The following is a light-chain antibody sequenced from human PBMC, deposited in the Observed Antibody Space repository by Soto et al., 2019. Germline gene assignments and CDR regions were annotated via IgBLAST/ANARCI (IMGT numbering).Light chain of an antibody. CDR1: QGISSA. Sequence: AIQLTQSPSSLSASVGDRVTITCRASQGISSALAWYQQKPGKPPNLLIYDASSLESGVPSRFSGSGSGTEVTLTISSLQPDDVATYYCQQYKTSPWTFGQGTKVEIK. V-gene: IGKV1-13*02. CDR3: QQYKTSPWT. CDR2: DAS. J-gene: IGKJ1*01.